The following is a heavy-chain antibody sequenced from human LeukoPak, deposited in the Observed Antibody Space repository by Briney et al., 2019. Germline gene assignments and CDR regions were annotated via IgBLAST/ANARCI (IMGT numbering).Heavy chain of an antibody. J-gene: IGHJ3*02. CDR1: GFIFGTYE. Sequence: PGGSLRLSCGGSGFIFGTYEMNWIRQAPGKGLEWISYISSVGSAIHYSDSVKGRFTISRDNVESSVYLQMNSLRAEDTGIYYCVRDGVLRWNDAFDIWGQGTLVTVSS. CDR3: VRDGVLRWNDAFDI. V-gene: IGHV3-48*03. D-gene: IGHD3-3*01. CDR2: ISSVGSAI.